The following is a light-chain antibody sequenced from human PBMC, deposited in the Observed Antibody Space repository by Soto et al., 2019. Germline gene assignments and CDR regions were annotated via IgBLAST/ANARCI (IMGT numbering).Light chain of an antibody. V-gene: IGKV1-5*03. CDR3: QQYNSYWT. CDR2: KAS. Sequence: DIQMTQSPSTLSASVGDRVTLTCRASHSISSWLAWYQQKPGKAPKLLIYKASSLESGVPSRFSGSGSGTEITLTISSLQPDDFATYYCQQYNSYWTFGQGTKVDIK. J-gene: IGKJ1*01. CDR1: HSISSW.